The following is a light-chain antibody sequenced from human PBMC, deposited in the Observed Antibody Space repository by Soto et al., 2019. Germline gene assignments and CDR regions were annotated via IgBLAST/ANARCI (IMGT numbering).Light chain of an antibody. CDR1: QSVSSN. J-gene: IGKJ1*01. CDR2: GAS. V-gene: IGKV3-15*01. Sequence: EIVMKMSTATLSVAPRERATRSCRASQSVSSNLAWYQQKPGQAPRLLIYGASTRATGIPARFSGSGSGTEFTLTISSLQSEDFPVYYCQQYNNWPRTFGQGTKVDIK. CDR3: QQYNNWPRT.